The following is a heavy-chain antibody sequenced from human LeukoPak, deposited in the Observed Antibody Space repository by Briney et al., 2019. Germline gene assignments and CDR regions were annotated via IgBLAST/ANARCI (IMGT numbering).Heavy chain of an antibody. CDR1: GYSISSGYY. CDR2: IYYSGST. V-gene: IGHV4-61*01. J-gene: IGHJ6*03. D-gene: IGHD2-2*01. CDR3: ARGGVVPAAYYYYMDV. Sequence: PSETLSLTCAVSGYSISSGYYWGWIRQPPGKGLEWIGYIYYSGSTNDNPSLKSRVTISVDTSKNQFSLKLSSVTAADTAVYYCARGGVVPAAYYYYMDVWGKGTTVTVSS.